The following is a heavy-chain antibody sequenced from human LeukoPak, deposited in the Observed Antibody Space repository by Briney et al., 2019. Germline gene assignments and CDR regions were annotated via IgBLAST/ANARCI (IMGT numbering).Heavy chain of an antibody. Sequence: GESLRLSCAASGFTFRNYAMGWVRQAPGKGLEWVSVISAADGDNTYYADSVKGRFSISRDNSNYTLHLQMNSLRAEDTAVFYCAKFKGHYYYDSSGYCDNWGQGTLVTVSS. CDR1: GFTFRNYA. CDR2: ISAADGDNT. J-gene: IGHJ4*02. CDR3: AKFKGHYYYDSSGYCDN. D-gene: IGHD3-22*01. V-gene: IGHV3-23*01.